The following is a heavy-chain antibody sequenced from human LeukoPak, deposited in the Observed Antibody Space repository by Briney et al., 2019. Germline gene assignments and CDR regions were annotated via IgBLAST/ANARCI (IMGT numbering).Heavy chain of an antibody. Sequence: GGSLRLSCAASGFTFSSYAMSWGRQAPRRGLEWVSAISGSGGSTYYADSVKGRFTISRDNSKNTLYLQMNSLRAEDTAVYYCAKRLPYSSGWYYFDYWGQGTLVTVSP. J-gene: IGHJ4*02. CDR1: GFTFSSYA. V-gene: IGHV3-23*01. CDR3: AKRLPYSSGWYYFDY. D-gene: IGHD6-19*01. CDR2: ISGSGGST.